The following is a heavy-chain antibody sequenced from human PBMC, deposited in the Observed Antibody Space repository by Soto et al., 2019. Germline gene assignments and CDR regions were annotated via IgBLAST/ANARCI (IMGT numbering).Heavy chain of an antibody. V-gene: IGHV4-59*08. CDR2: IYYSGST. CDR3: ARHLIAVAAIDY. J-gene: IGHJ4*02. D-gene: IGHD6-19*01. Sequence: SETLSLTCTVSGGSISSYYWSWIRQPPGKGLEWIGYIYYSGSTNYNPSLKSRVTISVDTSKNQFSLKLSSVTAADTAVYYCARHLIAVAAIDYWGQGTLVTVSS. CDR1: GGSISSYY.